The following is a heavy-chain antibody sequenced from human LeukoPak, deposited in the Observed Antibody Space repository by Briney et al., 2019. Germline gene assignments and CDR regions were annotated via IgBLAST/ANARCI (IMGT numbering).Heavy chain of an antibody. CDR1: GGSFSGYY. V-gene: IGHV4-34*01. CDR3: ARVPPTYYDILTGRFDP. CDR2: INHSGST. D-gene: IGHD3-9*01. J-gene: IGHJ5*02. Sequence: PSETLSLTCAVYGGSFSGYYWSWIRQPPGKGLEWIGEINHSGSTNYNPSLKSRVTISVDTSKNQFSLKLSSVTAADTAVYYCARVPPTYYDILTGRFDPWGQGTLVTVSS.